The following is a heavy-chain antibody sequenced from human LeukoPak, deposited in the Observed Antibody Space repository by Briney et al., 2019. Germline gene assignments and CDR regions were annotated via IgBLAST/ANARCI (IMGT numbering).Heavy chain of an antibody. D-gene: IGHD4-17*01. CDR1: GYSFTNYG. Sequence: ASVKVSCKTSGYSFTNYGMNWVRQAPGQGLEWMGWINTITGNPTYAQTFTGRFVFSLDTSVSTAYLQISSLKAEDTAVYYCARSNNDGDYLGVGFDYWGQGTLVTVSS. CDR2: INTITGNP. J-gene: IGHJ4*02. V-gene: IGHV7-4-1*02. CDR3: ARSNNDGDYLGVGFDY.